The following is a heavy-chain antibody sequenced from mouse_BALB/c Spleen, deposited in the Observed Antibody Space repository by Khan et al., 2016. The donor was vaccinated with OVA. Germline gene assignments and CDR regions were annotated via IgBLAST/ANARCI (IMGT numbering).Heavy chain of an antibody. CDR3: WILL. CDR2: IGLKSEDYVT. CDR1: EFTFSNYW. J-gene: IGHJ2*01. Sequence: EVKLEESGGGLVQPGGSMKLSCVASEFTFSNYWMNWVRQSPEKGLEWVAEIGLKSEDYVTHYAESVKGRFTISRDDSKSSVYLQMNNLRAEDTCIYYCWILLWGQGTTLTVSS. V-gene: IGHV6-6*02.